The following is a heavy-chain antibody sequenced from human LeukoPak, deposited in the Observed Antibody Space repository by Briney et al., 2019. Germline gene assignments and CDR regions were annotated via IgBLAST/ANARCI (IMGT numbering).Heavy chain of an antibody. V-gene: IGHV3-30*04. Sequence: LTGRSLSLSCAPSGFTFSSSCMRCVRQAAGGGLGWEAFISYDGRKKYYAGSVKGRFTISRDNSKNTVSLQMSSLRAEDRAVYFCARDPFSTVVASPIDYWGQGTLVTVSS. D-gene: IGHD4-23*01. CDR1: GFTFSSSC. CDR2: ISYDGRKK. J-gene: IGHJ4*02. CDR3: ARDPFSTVVASPIDY.